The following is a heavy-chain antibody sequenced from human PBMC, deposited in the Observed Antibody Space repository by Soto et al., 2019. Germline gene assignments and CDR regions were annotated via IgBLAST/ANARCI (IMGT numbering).Heavy chain of an antibody. Sequence: EVQLLESGGGLVQPGGSLRLSCAASGFTFSSYAMTWVRQATGKGLEWVSSITNSGVDTYYADSVKGRFTISRDNSKNTLFLQVISLRAEDTAIYYCAKPKAGQWSCCADFDIWGQGTVVTVSS. CDR2: ITNSGVDT. CDR3: AKPKAGQWSCCADFDI. D-gene: IGHD6-19*01. J-gene: IGHJ3*02. V-gene: IGHV3-23*01. CDR1: GFTFSSYA.